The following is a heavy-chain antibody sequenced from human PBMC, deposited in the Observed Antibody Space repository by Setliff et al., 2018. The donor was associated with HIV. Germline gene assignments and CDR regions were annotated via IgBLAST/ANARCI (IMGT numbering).Heavy chain of an antibody. V-gene: IGHV3-30*18. CDR2: IVFDGSNK. CDR3: AKGGDGPVTFDH. Sequence: PGGSLRLSCTASGFSFSTYAMHWVRQAPGKGLEWVAIIVFDGSNKQYGDSVKGRFTSSRDNSNNTVYLQMNSLRVEDTAMYFCAKGGDGPVTFDHWGQGTPVTVSS. D-gene: IGHD3-10*01. J-gene: IGHJ4*02. CDR1: GFSFSTYA.